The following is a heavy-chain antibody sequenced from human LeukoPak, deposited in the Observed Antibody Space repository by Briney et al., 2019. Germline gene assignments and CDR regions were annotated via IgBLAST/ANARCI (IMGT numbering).Heavy chain of an antibody. CDR1: GFTFDDYG. CDR3: ARDSSMLRGPLVIYYFDF. Sequence: GGSLRLSCAASGFTFDDYGMSWVRQAPGKGLEWASGINWNGGSTGYADSVKGRFTISRDNAKNSLYLQMNSLRVEDTAVYYCARDSSMLRGPLVIYYFDFWGQGTLVTVSS. CDR2: INWNGGST. D-gene: IGHD3-10*01. V-gene: IGHV3-20*04. J-gene: IGHJ4*02.